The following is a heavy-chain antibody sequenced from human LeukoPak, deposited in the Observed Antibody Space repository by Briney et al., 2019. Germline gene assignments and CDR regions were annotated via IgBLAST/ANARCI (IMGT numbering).Heavy chain of an antibody. Sequence: ASETLSLTCTVSGGSIISYYWSWIRQPPGKGLEWIGYISYSGTTNYNPSLKSRLTISVDTSKNHFSLKLNSVTAADTAVYYRARHSGWELRGFDPWGQGTLVTVSS. CDR2: ISYSGTT. D-gene: IGHD1-26*01. CDR3: ARHSGWELRGFDP. V-gene: IGHV4-59*08. J-gene: IGHJ5*02. CDR1: GGSIISYY.